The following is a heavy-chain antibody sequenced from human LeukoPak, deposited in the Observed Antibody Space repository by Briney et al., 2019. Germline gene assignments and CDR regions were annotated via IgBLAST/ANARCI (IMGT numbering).Heavy chain of an antibody. V-gene: IGHV1-2*06. D-gene: IGHD3-22*01. Sequence: ASVKVSCKASGYTFTGYYMHWVRQAPGQGLEWMGRINPNSGGTNYAQKFQGRVTMTRDTSISTAYMELSRLRSEDTAVYYCAREKYYYDSSGYYYGSDAFDIWGQGTMVTVSS. CDR2: INPNSGGT. CDR1: GYTFTGYY. CDR3: AREKYYYDSSGYYYGSDAFDI. J-gene: IGHJ3*02.